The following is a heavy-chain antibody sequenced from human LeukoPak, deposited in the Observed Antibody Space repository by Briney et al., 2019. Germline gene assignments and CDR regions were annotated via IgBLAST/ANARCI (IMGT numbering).Heavy chain of an antibody. V-gene: IGHV5-51*01. Sequence: GESLKISCQGSGYSFTSYWIGWVRQMPGKGLEWMGIIYPGDSDTRYSPSFQGQVTISADKSISTAYLQWSSLRASDTAIYYCARRPVGSSEDYWGQGTLVTVSS. CDR2: IYPGDSDT. J-gene: IGHJ4*02. CDR1: GYSFTSYW. CDR3: ARRPVGSSEDY. D-gene: IGHD6-6*01.